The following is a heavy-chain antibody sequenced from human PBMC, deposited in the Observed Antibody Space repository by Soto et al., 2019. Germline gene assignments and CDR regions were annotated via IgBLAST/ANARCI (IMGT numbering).Heavy chain of an antibody. Sequence: GXSVKVSCKASAYTFTSYGISWVRQAPGQGLEWMGWISAYNGNTNYAQKLQGRVTMTTDTSTSTAYMELRSLRSDDTAVYYCARGKEYSSSGWFDPWGQGTLVTASS. CDR1: AYTFTSYG. CDR2: ISAYNGNT. V-gene: IGHV1-18*04. CDR3: ARGKEYSSSGWFDP. D-gene: IGHD6-6*01. J-gene: IGHJ5*02.